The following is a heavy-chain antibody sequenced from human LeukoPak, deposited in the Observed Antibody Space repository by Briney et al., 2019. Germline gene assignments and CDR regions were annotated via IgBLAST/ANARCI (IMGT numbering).Heavy chain of an antibody. D-gene: IGHD1-1*01. CDR1: GFTFSSYG. CDR3: ARDTPPAGTTAFDI. CDR2: IRYDGSNK. V-gene: IGHV3-30*02. J-gene: IGHJ3*02. Sequence: GRSLRLSCAASGFTFSSYGMHWVRQAPGKGLEWVAFIRYDGSNKYYGDSVTGRFTISRDNSKNTLYLQMNSLRAEDTAVYYCARDTPPAGTTAFDIWGQGTMVTVSS.